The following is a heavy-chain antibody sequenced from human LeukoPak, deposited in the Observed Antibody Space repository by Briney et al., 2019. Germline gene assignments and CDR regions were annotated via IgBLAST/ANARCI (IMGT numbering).Heavy chain of an antibody. D-gene: IGHD2-2*01. Sequence: PSETLSLTCTVSGGSISSGGYYWSCIRQPPGKGLEWIGYIYHSGSTYYNPSLKSRVTISVDRSKNQFSLKLSSVTAADTAVYYCARDPGSTNGAWFDPWGQGTLVTVSS. CDR2: IYHSGST. J-gene: IGHJ5*02. CDR1: GGSISSGGYY. CDR3: ARDPGSTNGAWFDP. V-gene: IGHV4-30-2*01.